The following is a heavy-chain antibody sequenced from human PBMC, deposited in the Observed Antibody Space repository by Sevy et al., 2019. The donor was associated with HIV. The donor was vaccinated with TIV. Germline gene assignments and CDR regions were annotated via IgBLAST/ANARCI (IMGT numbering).Heavy chain of an antibody. V-gene: IGHV3-33*01. CDR2: IWYDRTNK. J-gene: IGHJ4*02. D-gene: IGHD3-10*01. CDR3: ASGAYYYASRSQNFDY. Sequence: GGSLRLSCAASGFTFSSYGMHWVRQAPSKGLEWVALIWYDRTNKYYADSVKGRFTISRDNSKNTLYLQMNSLRAEDTAVYYCASGAYYYASRSQNFDYWGPGTLVTVSS. CDR1: GFTFSSYG.